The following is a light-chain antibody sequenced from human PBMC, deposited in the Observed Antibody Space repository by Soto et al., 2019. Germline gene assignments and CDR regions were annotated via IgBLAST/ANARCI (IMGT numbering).Light chain of an antibody. CDR3: SSYAGSIYV. Sequence: QSVLTQPPSASGSPGQSVTISCTGTSSDVGGYNYVSWYQQHPGKAPKLMIYEVSKRPSGAPDRFSGSKSGNTASLTVSGLQAEDEADYYCSSYAGSIYVFGTGTKLTVL. CDR1: SSDVGGYNY. J-gene: IGLJ1*01. V-gene: IGLV2-8*01. CDR2: EVS.